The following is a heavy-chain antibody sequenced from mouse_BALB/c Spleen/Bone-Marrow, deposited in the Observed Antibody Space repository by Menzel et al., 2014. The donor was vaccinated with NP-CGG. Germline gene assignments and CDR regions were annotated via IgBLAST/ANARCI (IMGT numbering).Heavy chain of an antibody. CDR1: GFNIKDTY. J-gene: IGHJ3*01. D-gene: IGHD1-1*01. Sequence: DVKLPESGAELVKPGASVKLSCTASGFNIKDTYMHWVKQRPEQGLEWIGRIDPANGNTKYDPKFQGKATITADTSSNTAYLQLSSLTSEDTAVYYCAPYYYGRWFANWGQGTLVTVSA. CDR3: APYYYGRWFAN. CDR2: IDPANGNT. V-gene: IGHV14-3*02.